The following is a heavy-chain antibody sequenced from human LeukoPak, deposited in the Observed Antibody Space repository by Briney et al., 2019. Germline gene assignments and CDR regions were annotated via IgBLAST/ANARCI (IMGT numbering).Heavy chain of an antibody. D-gene: IGHD1-20*01. CDR3: ARGPQYKWNDFWFDP. CDR1: GFIFSDYY. CDR2: ISSSASTI. J-gene: IGHJ5*02. V-gene: IGHV3-11*01. Sequence: PGGSLRLSCAASGFIFSDYYMSWIRQAPGKGLEWLSYISSSASTIYYADSVKGRFTISRDNAKNSLYLQMNSLRAEDTAVYHCARGPQYKWNDFWFDPWGQGILVTVSS.